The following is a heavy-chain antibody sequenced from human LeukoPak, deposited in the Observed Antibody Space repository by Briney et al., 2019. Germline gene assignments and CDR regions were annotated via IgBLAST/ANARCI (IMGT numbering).Heavy chain of an antibody. Sequence: GGSLRLSCAASGFTFSSYGMHWVRQVPGKGLEWVAVIWYDGSNKYYADSVKGRFTVSRDNSKNTLYLQMNSLRAEYTVVYYCARLSRYCTNGVCPSDYWGQGTLVTVSS. V-gene: IGHV3-33*01. J-gene: IGHJ4*02. CDR1: GFTFSSYG. D-gene: IGHD2-8*01. CDR2: IWYDGSNK. CDR3: ARLSRYCTNGVCPSDY.